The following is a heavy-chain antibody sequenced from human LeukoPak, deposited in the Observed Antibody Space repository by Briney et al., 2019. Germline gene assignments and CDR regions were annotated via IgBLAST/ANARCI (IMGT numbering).Heavy chain of an antibody. CDR1: GFTFSSYW. J-gene: IGHJ4*02. V-gene: IGHV3-7*01. CDR3: AVEMATIKTDYFDY. Sequence: GGSLRLSCAASGFTFSSYWMGWVRQAPGKGLERVANIKQDGSEKNYVDSVKGRFTISRDNAKNSLYLQMNSLRAEDTAVYYCAVEMATIKTDYFDYWGQGTLVTVSS. CDR2: IKQDGSEK. D-gene: IGHD5-24*01.